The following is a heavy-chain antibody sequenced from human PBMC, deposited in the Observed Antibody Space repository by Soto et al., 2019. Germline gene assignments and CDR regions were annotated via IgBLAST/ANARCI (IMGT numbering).Heavy chain of an antibody. CDR3: ARGLAGWLLLRLAPKSLYLFDY. V-gene: IGHV4-34*01. D-gene: IGHD5-12*01. CDR2: INHSGST. CDR1: GGSFSGYY. Sequence: PSETLSLTCAVYGGSFSGYYWSWIRQPPGKGLEWIGEINHSGSTNYNPSLKSRVTISVDTSKNQFSLKLSSVTAADTAVYYCARGLAGWLLLRLAPKSLYLFDYWGQGTLVTGSS. J-gene: IGHJ4*02.